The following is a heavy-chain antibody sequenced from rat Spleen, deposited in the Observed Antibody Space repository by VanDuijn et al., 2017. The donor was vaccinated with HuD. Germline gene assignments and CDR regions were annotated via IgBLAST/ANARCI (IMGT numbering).Heavy chain of an antibody. CDR3: ARRGPTDYFDY. V-gene: IGHV5-25*01. J-gene: IGHJ2*01. Sequence: EVQLVESGGGLVQPGRSMKLSCAALGFTFSNYYMAWVRQAPTKGLEWVVHISPGGGGTYYRDSVKGRFTISRDNAKSTLYLQVDSPRSEDTAIYYCARRGPTDYFDYWGQGVMVTVSS. CDR2: ISPGGGGT. D-gene: IGHD2-1*01. CDR1: GFTFSNYY.